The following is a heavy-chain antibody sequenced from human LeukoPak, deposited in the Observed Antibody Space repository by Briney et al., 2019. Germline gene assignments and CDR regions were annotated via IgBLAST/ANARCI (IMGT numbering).Heavy chain of an antibody. CDR1: GFTFSSYA. V-gene: IGHV3-23*01. J-gene: IGHJ4*02. Sequence: GGSLTLSCAASGFTFSSYAMTWVRQAPGRGLELGSGSGGSGGSTYSADSVRGRFTISRDNSKNTLYLQMSSLRAEDTAVYYCAKTRRADYYDTSSYYYLDFEYWGQGTLVTVSS. CDR3: AKTRRADYYDTSSYYYLDFEY. D-gene: IGHD3-22*01. CDR2: SGGSGGST.